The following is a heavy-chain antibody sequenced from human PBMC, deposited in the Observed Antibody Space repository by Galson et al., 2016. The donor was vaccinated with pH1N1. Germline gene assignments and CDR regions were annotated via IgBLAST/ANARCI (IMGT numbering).Heavy chain of an antibody. CDR3: VRDLPRRGSLPGYYFYS. Sequence: SLRLSCAASGFTFVAFTMNWIRQAPGKGLEWVSYISGGSRNIHYADSVKGRFTISRDNARTSLYLQLTNLRAEDTAVYYCVRDLPRRGSLPGYYFYSWGQGTLVTVSS. CDR2: ISGGSRNI. V-gene: IGHV3-48*04. D-gene: IGHD1-26*01. CDR1: GFTFVAFT. J-gene: IGHJ4*02.